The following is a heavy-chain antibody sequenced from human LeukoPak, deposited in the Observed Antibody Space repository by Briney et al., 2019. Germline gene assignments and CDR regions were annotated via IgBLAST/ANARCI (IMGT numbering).Heavy chain of an antibody. D-gene: IGHD5-18*01. Sequence: PTETLSLTCAVYGGSFSGYYWSWIRQPPGKVLEWIGEINHSGSTNYNPSLKSRVTISVDTSKNQFSLKLSSVTAADTAVYYCAREERGYSYGYWPYYYYYMDVWGKGTTVTISS. CDR1: GGSFSGYY. V-gene: IGHV4-34*01. CDR2: INHSGST. J-gene: IGHJ6*03. CDR3: AREERGYSYGYWPYYYYYMDV.